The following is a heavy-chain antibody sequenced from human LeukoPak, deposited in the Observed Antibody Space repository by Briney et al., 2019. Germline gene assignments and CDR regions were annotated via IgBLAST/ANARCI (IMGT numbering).Heavy chain of an antibody. V-gene: IGHV1-46*01. D-gene: IGHD1-1*01. CDR1: GYTFTSYY. J-gene: IGHJ6*02. CDR3: ARATTPRFDYYYGMDV. CDR2: INPSGGST. Sequence: ASVKVSCKASGYTFTSYYIHWVRQAPGQGLELMGIINPSGGSTSYAQKFQGRVTMTRDTSTSTVYMELSSLRSEDTAVYYCARATTPRFDYYYGMDVWGQGTTVTVSS.